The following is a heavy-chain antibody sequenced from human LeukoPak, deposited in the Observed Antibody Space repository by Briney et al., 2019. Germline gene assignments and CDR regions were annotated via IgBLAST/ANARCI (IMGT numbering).Heavy chain of an antibody. CDR1: EFTVSSNY. J-gene: IGHJ2*01. CDR3: ASRQQLDYWYFDL. V-gene: IGHV3-66*01. D-gene: IGHD6-6*01. CDR2: IYSGGTT. Sequence: GGSLRLSCAASEFTVSSNYMTWVRQAPGKGLEWVSAIYSGGTTYYADSVKGRFTISRNNSKNTLYLQMNSLRAEDTVVYHCASRQQLDYWYFDLWGRGTLVTVSS.